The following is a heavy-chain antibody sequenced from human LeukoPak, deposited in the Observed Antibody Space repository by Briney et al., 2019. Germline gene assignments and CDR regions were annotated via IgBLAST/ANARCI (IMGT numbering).Heavy chain of an antibody. Sequence: ASVKVSCKASGYTFTGFYIHWVRQAPGQGLEWMGWINPNSGGTKYAQRFQGRVTMTRDTSISTAYMELNSLRSEDTAVYYCASGGYSLGNYYYGIDVWGQGTTVTVSS. CDR1: GYTFTGFY. CDR3: ASGGYSLGNYYYGIDV. J-gene: IGHJ6*02. D-gene: IGHD5-18*01. CDR2: INPNSGGT. V-gene: IGHV1-2*02.